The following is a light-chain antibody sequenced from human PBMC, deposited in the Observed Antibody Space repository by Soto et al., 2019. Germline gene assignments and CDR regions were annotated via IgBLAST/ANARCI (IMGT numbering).Light chain of an antibody. CDR1: QSVSSN. CDR2: GAS. Sequence: EIVMTQSPATLSVSPGERATLSCRASQSVSSNLAWYQQKPGQAPRLLIYGASTRATGIPTRFSGSGSGTEFTLTISSLQYDDFAVYYCQHYNNWPPWTFGQGTKVEIK. CDR3: QHYNNWPPWT. J-gene: IGKJ1*01. V-gene: IGKV3-15*01.